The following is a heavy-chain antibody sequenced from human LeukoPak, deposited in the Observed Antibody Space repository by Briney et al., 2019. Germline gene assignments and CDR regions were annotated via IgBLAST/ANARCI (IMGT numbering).Heavy chain of an antibody. CDR2: ISSSSSTI. V-gene: IGHV3-48*01. CDR1: GFTFSNYE. Sequence: GGSLRLSCAASGFTFSNYEVNWVRQAPGKGLEWVSYISSSSSTIYYADSVKGRSTISRDNAKNSLYLQMNSLRAEDTAVYYCARDRRPDFDYWGQGTLVTVSS. J-gene: IGHJ4*02. CDR3: ARDRRPDFDY.